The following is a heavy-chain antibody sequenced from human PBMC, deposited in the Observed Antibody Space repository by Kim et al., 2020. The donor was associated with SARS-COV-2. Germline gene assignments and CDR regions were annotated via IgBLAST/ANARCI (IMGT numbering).Heavy chain of an antibody. V-gene: IGHV1-69*04. Sequence: AQKFQGRVTITADKSTSTAYMELSSLRSEDTAVYYCAGDRGYSSSYGMDVWGQGTTVTVSS. CDR3: AGDRGYSSSYGMDV. D-gene: IGHD6-13*01. J-gene: IGHJ6*02.